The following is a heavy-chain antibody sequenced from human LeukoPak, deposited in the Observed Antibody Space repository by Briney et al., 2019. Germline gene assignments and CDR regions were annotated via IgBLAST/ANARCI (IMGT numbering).Heavy chain of an antibody. CDR3: ARGGYYDSSGYRYNWFDP. V-gene: IGHV1-2*04. CDR2: INPNSGGT. D-gene: IGHD3-22*01. J-gene: IGHJ5*02. Sequence: APVKVSCKASGYTFTGYYIHWVRQAPGQGLEWMGWINPNSGGTNYVQKFKGWVTMTRDTSISTAYMELSRLRSDDTAVYYCARGGYYDSSGYRYNWFDPWGQGTLVTVSS. CDR1: GYTFTGYY.